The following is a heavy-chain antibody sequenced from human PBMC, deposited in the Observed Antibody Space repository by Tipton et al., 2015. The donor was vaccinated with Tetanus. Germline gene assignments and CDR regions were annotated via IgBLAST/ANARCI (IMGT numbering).Heavy chain of an antibody. CDR2: IYNSGSS. CDR3: ARDQARGARGWNYFDY. V-gene: IGHV4-31*01. J-gene: IGHJ4*02. CDR1: GGSISSGGYY. D-gene: IGHD1-26*01. Sequence: GLVKPSQTLSLTCTVSGGSISSGGYYWSWIRQHPGKGLEWIGDIYNSGSSYYNPSLKSQVTISVDTSKNQFSLKLNSVTAADTAVYYCARDQARGARGWNYFDYWGQGSLVTVSS.